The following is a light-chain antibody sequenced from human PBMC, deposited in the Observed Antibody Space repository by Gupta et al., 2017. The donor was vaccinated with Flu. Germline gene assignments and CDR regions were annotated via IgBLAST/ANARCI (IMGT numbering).Light chain of an antibody. CDR3: AAWDGDLNAYV. J-gene: IGLJ1*01. V-gene: IGLV1-44*01. Sequence: QSVLTQPPPASGTPGQRVTISCSGSSSNIGSHLVNCYQQLPGAAPKLLILTNGQRPSGISDRFSGSKSATSASLAISGLQPGDEAEYYCAAWDGDLNAYVFGSGTRVTVL. CDR2: TNG. CDR1: SSNIGSHL.